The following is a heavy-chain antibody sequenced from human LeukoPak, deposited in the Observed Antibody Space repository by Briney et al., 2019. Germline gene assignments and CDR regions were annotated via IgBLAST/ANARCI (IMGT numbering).Heavy chain of an antibody. CDR2: IYYSGST. D-gene: IGHD3-22*01. Sequence: SETLSLTCAVYGGSFSGYYWSWIRQPPGKGLEWIGSIYYSGSTYYNPSLKSRVTISVDTSKNQFSLKLSSVTAADTAVYYCARDLGQYYDTSDNWFDPWGQGTLVTVSS. CDR3: ARDLGQYYDTSDNWFDP. J-gene: IGHJ5*02. CDR1: GGSFSGYY. V-gene: IGHV4-34*01.